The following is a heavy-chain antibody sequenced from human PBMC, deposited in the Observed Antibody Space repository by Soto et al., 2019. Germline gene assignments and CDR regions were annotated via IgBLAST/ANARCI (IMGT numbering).Heavy chain of an antibody. CDR3: ARGERNSYYYYGMDV. D-gene: IGHD1-26*01. CDR2: ISYDGSNK. V-gene: IGHV3-30-3*01. CDR1: GFTFSSYA. J-gene: IGHJ6*02. Sequence: GGSLRLSCAASGFTFSSYAMHWVRQAPGKGLEWVAVISYDGSNKYYADSVKGRFTISRDNSKNTLYLQMNSLRAEDTAVYYCARGERNSYYYYGMDVWGQGTTVTVSS.